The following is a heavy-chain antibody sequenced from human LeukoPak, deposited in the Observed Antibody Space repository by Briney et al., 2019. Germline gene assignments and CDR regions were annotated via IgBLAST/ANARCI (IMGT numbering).Heavy chain of an antibody. Sequence: SETLSLTCTVSGGSISSYYWSWIRQPPGKGLEWIGYIYYSGSTNYNPSLKSRVTISVDTSKNQFSLKLSSVTAADTAVYYCARTAAGPSSRHYYDSRLDAFDIWGQGTMVTVSS. D-gene: IGHD3-22*01. J-gene: IGHJ3*02. CDR1: GGSISSYY. V-gene: IGHV4-59*01. CDR3: ARTAAGPSSRHYYDSRLDAFDI. CDR2: IYYSGST.